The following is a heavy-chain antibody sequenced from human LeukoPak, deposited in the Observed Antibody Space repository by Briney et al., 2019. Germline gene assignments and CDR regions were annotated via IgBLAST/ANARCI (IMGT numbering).Heavy chain of an antibody. CDR1: GFTFSSYD. V-gene: IGHV3-33*08. CDR2: IWYDGSNE. Sequence: PGGSLRLSCAASGFTFSSYDLHWVRQAPGKGLEWVAVIWYDGSNEYYADSVKGRFTISRDNSKNTLYLQMNSLRVDDTAVYYCARGRYTSSLYFDYWGQGALVTVSS. CDR3: ARGRYTSSLYFDY. J-gene: IGHJ4*02. D-gene: IGHD6-6*01.